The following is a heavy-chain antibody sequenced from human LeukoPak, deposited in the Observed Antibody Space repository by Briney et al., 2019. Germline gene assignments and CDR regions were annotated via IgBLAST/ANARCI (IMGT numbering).Heavy chain of an antibody. V-gene: IGHV3-21*01. CDR1: GFTFSTYT. CDR3: AREDPSGKYSDAFDV. J-gene: IGHJ3*01. CDR2: MSSSRRYI. Sequence: GGSLRLSCAASGFTFSTYTMNWVRQAPGKGLEWVSSMSSSRRYIYYGDSVKGRFTISRDNAKNSLYLQMNSLRAEDTAVYYCAREDPSGKYSDAFDVWGQGTKVTVSS. D-gene: IGHD1-26*01.